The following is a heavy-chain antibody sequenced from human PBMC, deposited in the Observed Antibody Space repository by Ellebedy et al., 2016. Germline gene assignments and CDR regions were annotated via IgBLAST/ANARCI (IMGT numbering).Heavy chain of an antibody. CDR1: GFTFSSYG. D-gene: IGHD5-18*01. V-gene: IGHV3-13*01. Sequence: GGSLRLSCAVSGFTFSSYGMHWVRQSTGKGLEWVAGIGTSGATYYAGSVKGRFTISRENAKNSLYLQMNSLGAGDTALYFCAREADRGYFWYFDLWGRGTLVTVSS. CDR2: IGTSGAT. CDR3: AREADRGYFWYFDL. J-gene: IGHJ2*01.